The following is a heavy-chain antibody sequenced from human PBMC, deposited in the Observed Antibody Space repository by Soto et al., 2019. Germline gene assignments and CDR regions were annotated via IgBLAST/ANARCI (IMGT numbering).Heavy chain of an antibody. CDR1: GGTFSSYA. D-gene: IGHD2-15*01. J-gene: IGHJ6*02. CDR2: IIPIFGTA. V-gene: IGHV1-69*13. CDR3: AIVALSERTYYYGMDV. Sequence: ASVKVSCKASGGTFSSYAISWVRQAPGQGLEWMGGIIPIFGTANYAQKFQGRVTITADESTSTAYMELSSLRSEDTAVYYCAIVALSERTYYYGMDVWGQGTTVTVSS.